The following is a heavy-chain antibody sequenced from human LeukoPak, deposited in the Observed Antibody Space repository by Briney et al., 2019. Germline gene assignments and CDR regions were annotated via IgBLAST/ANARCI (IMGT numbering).Heavy chain of an antibody. CDR3: GRVRGYNWNYEGYYYGMDV. D-gene: IGHD1-7*01. CDR2: ISAYNGDT. CDR1: GYTFTSYG. Sequence: ASVKVSCKASGYTFTSYGISWVRQAPGQGLEWMGWISAYNGDTNYPQKFQGRVTMTTDTSTSTAYMELRSLRSDDTAVYYCGRVRGYNWNYEGYYYGMDVWGQGTTVTVSS. J-gene: IGHJ6*02. V-gene: IGHV1-18*01.